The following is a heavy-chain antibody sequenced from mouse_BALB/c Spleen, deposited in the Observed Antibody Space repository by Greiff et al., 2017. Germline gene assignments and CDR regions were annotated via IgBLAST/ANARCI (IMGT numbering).Heavy chain of an antibody. CDR2: INPYNGDT. CDR1: GYSFTGYF. CDR3: ARETAITTVRWYFDV. J-gene: IGHJ1*01. D-gene: IGHD1-1*01. Sequence: VHVKQSGPELVRPGASVKMSCKASGYSFTGYFMNWVMQSHGKSLEWIGRINPYNGDTFYNQKFKGKATLTVDKSSSTAHMELRSLASEDSAVYYCARETAITTVRWYFDVWGAGTTVTVSS. V-gene: IGHV1-20*02.